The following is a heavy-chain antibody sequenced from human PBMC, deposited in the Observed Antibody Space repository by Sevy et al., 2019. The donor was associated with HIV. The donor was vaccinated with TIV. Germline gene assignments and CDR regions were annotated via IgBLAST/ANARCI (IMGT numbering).Heavy chain of an antibody. V-gene: IGHV3-74*01. CDR3: ARRTLGGWELLGSFDI. J-gene: IGHJ3*02. Sequence: GGSLRLSCAASGFTFSSYWMHWVRQAPGKGLVWVSRINSDGSSTLYADSEKGRFTISRDNAKNTLYLQMNSLRADDTAVYYCARRTLGGWELLGSFDIWGQGTMVTVSS. CDR2: INSDGSST. D-gene: IGHD2-15*01. CDR1: GFTFSSYW.